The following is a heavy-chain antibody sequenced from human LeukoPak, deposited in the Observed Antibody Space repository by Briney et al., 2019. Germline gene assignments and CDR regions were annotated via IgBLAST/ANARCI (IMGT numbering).Heavy chain of an antibody. V-gene: IGHV4-38-2*02. CDR3: ATHRGTYASGSYYFDN. Sequence: SETLSLTCTASGFSIISDYYWAWIRQPPGKGLEWIAIIHHSGVTYYNPSLKSRVTISLDTSKNQFSLKLTSVTVADTAVYYCATHRGTYASGSYYFDNWGQGTLVTVSS. CDR2: IHHSGVT. J-gene: IGHJ4*02. D-gene: IGHD3-10*01. CDR1: GFSIISDYY.